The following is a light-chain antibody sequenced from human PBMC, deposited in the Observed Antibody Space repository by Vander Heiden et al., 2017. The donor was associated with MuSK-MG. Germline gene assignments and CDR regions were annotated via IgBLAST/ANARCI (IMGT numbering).Light chain of an antibody. J-gene: IGKJ2*01. CDR1: QSVSSN. V-gene: IGKV3-15*01. CDR2: GAS. CDR3: QQDNTSQI. Sequence: EIVMTQSPATLSVSPGERATLSCRASQSVSSNLAWYQQKPGQAPRLLIYGASTRANGIPDRFSGSGSGTEFTLTISSLQSEDFAVYYWQQDNTSQIFGQGTKLEIK.